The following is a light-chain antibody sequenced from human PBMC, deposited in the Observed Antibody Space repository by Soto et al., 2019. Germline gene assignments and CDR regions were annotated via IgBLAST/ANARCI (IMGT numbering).Light chain of an antibody. Sequence: DIVMTQSPDSLAVSLGERATINCKSSQNILYSSNNKNYLAWYQQKPGQPPKLLIYWASTRESGVPDRFSGSGSGTDFTLTISSLQAEYVAVYYCQQYYGSSGTFGQGTKVEIK. CDR2: WAS. CDR1: QNILYSSNNKNY. V-gene: IGKV4-1*01. CDR3: QQYYGSSGT. J-gene: IGKJ1*01.